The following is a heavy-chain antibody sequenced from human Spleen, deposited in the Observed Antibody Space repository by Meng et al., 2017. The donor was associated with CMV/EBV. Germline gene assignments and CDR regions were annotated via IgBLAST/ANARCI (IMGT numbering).Heavy chain of an antibody. CDR3: AKDGNSMGYIDYFDY. V-gene: IGHV3-30*02. CDR1: GVTIRRDG. D-gene: IGHD2-2*02. CDR2: KRYDGSNK. Sequence: GVTIRRDGRKWVRQAPGKRREGVAFKRYDGSNKYYEDSVKGRVTISRDNSKNTLFLKRNSLRAEDTAVYYCAKDGNSMGYIDYFDYWGQGTLVTVSS. J-gene: IGHJ4*02.